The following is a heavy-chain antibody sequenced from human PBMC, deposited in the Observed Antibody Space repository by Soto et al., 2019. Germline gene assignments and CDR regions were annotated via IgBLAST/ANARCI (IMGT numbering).Heavy chain of an antibody. Sequence: ASVKVSCKASGYTFTSYYMHWVRQAPGQGLEWMGIINPSGGSTSYAQKFQGRVTMTRDTSTSTVYMELSSLRSEDTAVYYCARDLSRSNDDYDSSGYYEGPDYWGQGTLVTVSS. J-gene: IGHJ4*02. CDR1: GYTFTSYY. V-gene: IGHV1-46*01. CDR2: INPSGGST. CDR3: ARDLSRSNDDYDSSGYYEGPDY. D-gene: IGHD3-22*01.